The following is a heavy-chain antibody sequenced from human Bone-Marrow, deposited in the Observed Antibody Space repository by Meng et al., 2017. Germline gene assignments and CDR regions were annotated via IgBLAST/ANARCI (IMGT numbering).Heavy chain of an antibody. D-gene: IGHD3-22*01. CDR1: GYTFTSYG. V-gene: IGHV1-18*01. CDR2: ISAYNGNT. CDR3: ARTYYYDSSGYYSSRY. J-gene: IGHJ4*02. Sequence: QVQLVKSGAEVKKPGASVKVSCKASGYTFTSYGISWVRQAPGQGLEWMGWISAYNGNTNYAQKLQGRVTMTTDTSTSTAYMELRSLRSDDTAVYYCARTYYYDSSGYYSSRYWGQGTLVTVSS.